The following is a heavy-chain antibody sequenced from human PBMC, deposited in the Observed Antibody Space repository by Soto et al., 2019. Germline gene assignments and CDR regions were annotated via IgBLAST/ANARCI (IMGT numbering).Heavy chain of an antibody. D-gene: IGHD3-3*01. Sequence: XTLSLPCTVSGGSVSSSSYYWGWIRQPPGKGLEWIGSIYYSGSTYYNPSLKSRFTISVYTSKNQFSLKLSSVTDADTAVYYCARAPYDFWSGYYYWFDPWGQGTLVTVSS. CDR3: ARAPYDFWSGYYYWFDP. CDR2: IYYSGST. J-gene: IGHJ5*02. CDR1: GGSVSSSSYY. V-gene: IGHV4-39*01.